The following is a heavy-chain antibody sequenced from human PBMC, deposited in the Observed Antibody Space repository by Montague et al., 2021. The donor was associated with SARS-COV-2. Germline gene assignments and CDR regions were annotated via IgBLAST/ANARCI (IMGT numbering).Heavy chain of an antibody. CDR3: AREITVQYYYAMDV. D-gene: IGHD3-16*01. V-gene: IGHV3-13*04. Sequence: SLRLSCAASGLSFSNYDMYWVRQATGKGLEWVSGIDTAGHTYYPGSVKGRFTISRENANNSLYLQMNSLRDGDTAVYYCAREITVQYYYAMDVWGQGTTVTVSS. CDR2: IDTAGHT. J-gene: IGHJ6*02. CDR1: GLSFSNYD.